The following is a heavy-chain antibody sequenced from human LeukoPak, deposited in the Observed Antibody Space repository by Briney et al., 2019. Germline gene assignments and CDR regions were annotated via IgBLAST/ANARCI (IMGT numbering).Heavy chain of an antibody. Sequence: GGSLRLSCAASGFTFSNYAMSWVRQAPGKGLEWVSGITGSGGSTYYADSVRGRFTISRDNSKATVYLQMNSLRAEDTAVYYCAKSASSYCSSTSCLKYYFDYWGQGTLVTVSS. J-gene: IGHJ4*02. V-gene: IGHV3-23*01. CDR3: AKSASSYCSSTSCLKYYFDY. D-gene: IGHD2-2*01. CDR1: GFTFSNYA. CDR2: ITGSGGST.